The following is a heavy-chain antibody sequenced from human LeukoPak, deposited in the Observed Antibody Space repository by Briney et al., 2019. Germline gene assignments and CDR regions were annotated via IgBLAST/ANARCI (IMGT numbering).Heavy chain of an antibody. CDR1: GFTVSSNY. D-gene: IGHD3-3*01. J-gene: IGHJ5*02. CDR2: IKQDGSEK. CDR3: ARVDYDFWSGWNWFDP. V-gene: IGHV3-7*01. Sequence: GGSLRLSCAASGFTVSSNYMSWVRQAPGKGLEWVANIKQDGSEKYYVDSVKGRFTISRDNAKNSLYLQMNSLRAEDTAVYYCARVDYDFWSGWNWFDPWGQGTLVTVSS.